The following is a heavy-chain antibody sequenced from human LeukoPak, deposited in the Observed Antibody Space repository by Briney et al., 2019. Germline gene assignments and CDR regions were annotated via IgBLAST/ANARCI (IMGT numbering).Heavy chain of an antibody. CDR3: ARDLSIRWLPNRGYFDY. V-gene: IGHV1-2*02. Sequence: WASVKVSCKASGYTFTGYYMHWVRQAPGQGLEGMGWINPNSGGTNYAQKFQGRVTMTRDTSISTAYMELSRLRSDDTAVYYCARDLSIRWLPNRGYFDYWGQGTLVTVSS. D-gene: IGHD5-24*01. CDR2: INPNSGGT. CDR1: GYTFTGYY. J-gene: IGHJ4*02.